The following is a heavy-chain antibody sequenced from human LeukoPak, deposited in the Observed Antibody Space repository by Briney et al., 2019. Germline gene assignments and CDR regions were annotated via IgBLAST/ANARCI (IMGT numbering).Heavy chain of an antibody. Sequence: SVKVSCKASGGTFSSYAISWVRQAPGQGLEWMGRIIPILGIANYAQKFQGRVTITADKSTSTAYMELSSLRSEDTAVYYCARGRGVITYNWFDPWGQGTLVTVSS. CDR1: GGTFSSYA. D-gene: IGHD3-10*01. CDR3: ARGRGVITYNWFDP. V-gene: IGHV1-69*04. CDR2: IIPILGIA. J-gene: IGHJ5*02.